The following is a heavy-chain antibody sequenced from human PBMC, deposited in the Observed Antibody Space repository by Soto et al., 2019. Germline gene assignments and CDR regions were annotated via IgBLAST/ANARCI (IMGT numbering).Heavy chain of an antibody. J-gene: IGHJ4*02. Sequence: EVQLVESGGGLVQPGGSLRLSCAASGFTFRSYEMNWVRQAPGKGLEWGSYISSSGSTIYYADSVKGRFTISRDNAKNSLYLQMNSLRAEDTAVYYCARGTEIQLWLQGYWGQGTLVTVSS. D-gene: IGHD5-18*01. CDR3: ARGTEIQLWLQGY. V-gene: IGHV3-48*03. CDR1: GFTFRSYE. CDR2: ISSSGSTI.